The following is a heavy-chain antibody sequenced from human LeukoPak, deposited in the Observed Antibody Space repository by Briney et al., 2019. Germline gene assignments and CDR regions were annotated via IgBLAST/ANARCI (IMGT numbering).Heavy chain of an antibody. CDR3: ARVVWGGDYHYSMDV. Sequence: PSQTLSLTCSVSGGSIRSGTDYRSWVRQPAGKGLEWIGRIYMSGSTDYNPSFKSRVTMSVDTSKNQLSLKLRSVTAADTAVYYCARVVWGGDYHYSMDVWGKGTTVIVSS. D-gene: IGHD7-27*01. J-gene: IGHJ6*03. V-gene: IGHV4-61*02. CDR2: IYMSGST. CDR1: GGSIRSGTDY.